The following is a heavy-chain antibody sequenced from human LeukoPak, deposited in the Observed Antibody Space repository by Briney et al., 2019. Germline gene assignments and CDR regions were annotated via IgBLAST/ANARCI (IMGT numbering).Heavy chain of an antibody. D-gene: IGHD5-12*01. CDR3: ARGHSGYDSPRD. J-gene: IGHJ4*02. V-gene: IGHV4-34*01. CDR1: GGSFSGYY. Sequence: SETLSLTCAVYGGSFSGYYWSWIRQPPGKGLEWIGEINHSGSTNYNPSLKSRVTISVDTSKNQSSLKLSSVTAADTAVYYCARGHSGYDSPRDWGQGTLVTVSS. CDR2: INHSGST.